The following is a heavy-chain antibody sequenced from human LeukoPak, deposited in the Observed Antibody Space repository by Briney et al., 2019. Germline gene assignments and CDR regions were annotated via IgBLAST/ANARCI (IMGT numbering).Heavy chain of an antibody. Sequence: ASVKVSCKASGGTFSSYAISWVRQAPGQGLEWMGGIIPIFGTANYAQKFQGRVTITTDESTSTAYMELSSLRSEDTAVYYCARWQNYYDSSGYYSFLFDIWGQGTMVTVSS. V-gene: IGHV1-69*05. D-gene: IGHD3-22*01. CDR1: GGTFSSYA. J-gene: IGHJ3*02. CDR2: IIPIFGTA. CDR3: ARWQNYYDSSGYYSFLFDI.